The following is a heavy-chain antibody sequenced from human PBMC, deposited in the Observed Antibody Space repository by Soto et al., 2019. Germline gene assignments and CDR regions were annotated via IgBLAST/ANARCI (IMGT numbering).Heavy chain of an antibody. Sequence: GGSLRLSCAASGFTFSSYAMSWVRQAPGKGLEWVSAISGSGGSTYYADSVKGRFTISRDNSKNTLYLQMNSLRAEDTAVYYCAKAATTMIVVFIQPLDYWGQGTLVTVS. J-gene: IGHJ4*02. CDR3: AKAATTMIVVFIQPLDY. V-gene: IGHV3-23*01. CDR1: GFTFSSYA. CDR2: ISGSGGST. D-gene: IGHD3-22*01.